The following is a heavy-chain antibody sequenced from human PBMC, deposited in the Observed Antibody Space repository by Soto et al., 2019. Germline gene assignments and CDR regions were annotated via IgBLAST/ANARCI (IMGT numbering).Heavy chain of an antibody. Sequence: GGSLRLSCAASGFTFSSYGMHWVRQAPGKGLEWVAVISYDGSNKYYADSVKGLFTISRDNSKNTLYLQMNSLRAEDTAVYYCANSPIPNYDILTGTPFDYYYYGMDVWGQGTTVTVSS. D-gene: IGHD3-9*01. V-gene: IGHV3-30*18. J-gene: IGHJ6*02. CDR1: GFTFSSYG. CDR3: ANSPIPNYDILTGTPFDYYYYGMDV. CDR2: ISYDGSNK.